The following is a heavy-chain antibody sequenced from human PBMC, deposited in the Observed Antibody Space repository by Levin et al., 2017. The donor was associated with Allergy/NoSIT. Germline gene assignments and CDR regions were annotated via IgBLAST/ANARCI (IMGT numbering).Heavy chain of an antibody. V-gene: IGHV3-23*01. J-gene: IGHJ4*02. CDR1: GFTFSSYA. Sequence: SCAASGFTFSSYAMSWVRQAPGKGLEWVSAISGSGGSTYYADSVKGRFTISRDNSKNTLYLQMNSLRAEDTAVYYCAKDVDYDSSGYYYGYWGQGTLVTVSS. D-gene: IGHD3-22*01. CDR2: ISGSGGST. CDR3: AKDVDYDSSGYYYGY.